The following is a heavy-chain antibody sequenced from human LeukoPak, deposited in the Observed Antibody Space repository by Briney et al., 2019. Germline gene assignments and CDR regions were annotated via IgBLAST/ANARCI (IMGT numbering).Heavy chain of an antibody. D-gene: IGHD1-14*01. V-gene: IGHV3-23*01. Sequence: GGSLRLSCAASGFTFNTYGMSWVRQAPGKGLELVSGISGSGGATYYADSVKGRFTISRDNSKNTLYLQMNSLRAEDTAVYYCARGSDILRGTPFDYWGQGTLVTVSS. CDR1: GFTFNTYG. CDR2: ISGSGGAT. CDR3: ARGSDILRGTPFDY. J-gene: IGHJ4*02.